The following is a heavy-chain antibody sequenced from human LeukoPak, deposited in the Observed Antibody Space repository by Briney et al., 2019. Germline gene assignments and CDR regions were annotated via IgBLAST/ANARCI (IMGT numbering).Heavy chain of an antibody. D-gene: IGHD2-21*02. V-gene: IGHV4-39*07. Sequence: PSETLSLTCAVSGGSISSNSYYWGWIRQPPGKGLEWIGSIYYSGSTYYNPSLKSRVTISVDTSKNQFSLKLSSVTAADTAVYYCARDVVVTASRKSGHNWFDPWGQGTLVTVSS. CDR3: ARDVVVTASRKSGHNWFDP. CDR1: GGSISSNSYY. CDR2: IYYSGST. J-gene: IGHJ5*02.